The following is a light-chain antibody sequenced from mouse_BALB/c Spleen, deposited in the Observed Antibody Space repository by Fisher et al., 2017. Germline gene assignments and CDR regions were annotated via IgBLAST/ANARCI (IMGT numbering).Light chain of an antibody. CDR3: QRYSGYPLT. V-gene: IGKV4-57*01. CDR1: SSVSY. Sequence: IVLTQSPAILSASPGEKVTMTCSASSSVSYMHWYQQKSGTSPKLWIYGTSNLASGVPARFSGSGSGTSYSLTISRMEAEDAATYYCQRYSGYPLTFGAGTKLELK. J-gene: IGKJ5*01. CDR2: GTS.